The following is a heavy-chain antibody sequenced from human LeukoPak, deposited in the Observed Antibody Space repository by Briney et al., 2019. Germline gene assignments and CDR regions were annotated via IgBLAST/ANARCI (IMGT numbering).Heavy chain of an antibody. V-gene: IGHV3-7*01. Sequence: PGGSLRLSCAASGFTFRSYWMSWVRQAPGKGLEWVANIAQDGSYKYFVDSVKGRFTISRDDAKKSLYLQMNSLRADDTAVYYCARGATPFATYFDNWGQGTLVTVSS. J-gene: IGHJ5*02. CDR2: IAQDGSYK. CDR1: GFTFRSYW. CDR3: ARGATPFATYFDN. D-gene: IGHD5-12*01.